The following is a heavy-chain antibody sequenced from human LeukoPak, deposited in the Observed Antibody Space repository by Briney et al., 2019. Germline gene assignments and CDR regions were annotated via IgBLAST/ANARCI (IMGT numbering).Heavy chain of an antibody. V-gene: IGHV4-39*01. CDR3: ARLWTTDCSGGSCPHQPNY. CDR2: VFYSGST. J-gene: IGHJ4*02. D-gene: IGHD2-15*01. Sequence: SETLSLTCTVSGGSVSSSSYHWGWIRQPPGKGLEWIGSVFYSGSTYYNPSLKSRVTMSVDTSKNQFSLKLSSVIAADTAVYYCARLWTTDCSGGSCPHQPNYWGQGTLVTVSS. CDR1: GGSVSSSSYH.